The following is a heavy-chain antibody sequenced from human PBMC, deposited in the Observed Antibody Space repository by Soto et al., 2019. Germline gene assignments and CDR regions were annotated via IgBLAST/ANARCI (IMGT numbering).Heavy chain of an antibody. J-gene: IGHJ4*02. CDR2: IKQDGSEK. CDR1: GFTFSSYS. CDR3: ARNRVLFDY. D-gene: IGHD2-15*01. Sequence: GSLRLSCAASGFTFSSYSMNWVRQAPGKGLEWVANIKQDGSEKYYVDSVKGRFTISRDNAKNSLYLQMNSLRAEDTAVYYCARNRVLFDYWGQGTLVTVSS. V-gene: IGHV3-7*01.